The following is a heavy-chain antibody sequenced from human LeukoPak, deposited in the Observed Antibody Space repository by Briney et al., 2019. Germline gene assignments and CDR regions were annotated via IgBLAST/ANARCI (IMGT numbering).Heavy chain of an antibody. CDR1: GFTFKSYG. V-gene: IGHV3-33*01. J-gene: IGHJ1*01. D-gene: IGHD3-10*01. CDR3: AIKTSEYYYGSGSNFQH. Sequence: GGSLRLSCVASGFTFKSYGMHWVRQAPGKGLEWVAIIWYDGSNKYYADFVKGRFTTPRDNSKNTLYLQMNSLRADDTAVYYCAIKTSEYYYGSGSNFQHWGQGTLVTVSS. CDR2: IWYDGSNK.